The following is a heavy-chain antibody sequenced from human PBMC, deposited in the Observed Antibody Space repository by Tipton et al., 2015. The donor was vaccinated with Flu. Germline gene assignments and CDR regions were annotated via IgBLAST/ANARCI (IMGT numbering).Heavy chain of an antibody. CDR3: ARDRWEYASGFDS. V-gene: IGHV4-38-2*02. Sequence: TLSLTCTVSGYSISSRYYWGWIRQPPGKGLEWIGCVYHGGTTYYNPSLKSRVAISLDTFKNQFSLRLTSMTAADTAVYYCARDRWEYASGFDSWGQGSLVTVSP. CDR1: GYSISSRYY. D-gene: IGHD1-26*01. CDR2: VYHGGTT. J-gene: IGHJ4*02.